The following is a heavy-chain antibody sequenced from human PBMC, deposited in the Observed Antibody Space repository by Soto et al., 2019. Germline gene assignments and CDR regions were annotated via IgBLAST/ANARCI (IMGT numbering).Heavy chain of an antibody. CDR2: IYHSGNI. CDR1: GGSISSGGYS. D-gene: IGHD2-21*01. CDR3: ARIPSP. J-gene: IGHJ5*02. Sequence: QLQLQESGSGLVKPSQTLSLTCAVSGGSISSGGYSWSWIRQPPGKGLEWMGYIYHSGNIYYNPSLKRRVPLSVDRSKSQFSLKLSSVTAADTAVYSCARIPSPWGQGTLVTVSS. V-gene: IGHV4-30-2*01.